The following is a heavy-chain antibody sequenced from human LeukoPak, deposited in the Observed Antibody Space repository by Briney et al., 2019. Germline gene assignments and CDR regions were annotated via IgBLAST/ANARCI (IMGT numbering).Heavy chain of an antibody. CDR2: IYHSGST. CDR3: ARGGPYYYDSSGYYYGVFDY. CDR1: GGSISSSSYY. J-gene: IGHJ4*02. V-gene: IGHV4-39*07. Sequence: PSETLSLTCTVSGGSISSSSYYWGWIRQPPGNGLERIGSIYHSGSTYYNPSLKSRVTISLDTSKNQFSLKLSSVTAADTAVYYCARGGPYYYDSSGYYYGVFDYWGQGTLVTVSS. D-gene: IGHD3-22*01.